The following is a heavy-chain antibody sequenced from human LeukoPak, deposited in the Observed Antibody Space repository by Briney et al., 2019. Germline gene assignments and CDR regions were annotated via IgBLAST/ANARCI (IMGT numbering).Heavy chain of an antibody. J-gene: IGHJ4*02. CDR1: GFSFSSYS. CDR2: ISSSSSYI. D-gene: IGHD3-9*01. CDR3: AKERYDILTGYGDY. Sequence: GGSLRLSCAASGFSFSSYSMNWVRQAPGKGLEWVSFISSSSSYIDYADSVKGRFTISRDNAKNSLFLQMNSLRAEDTAVYYCAKERYDILTGYGDYWGQGTLVTVSS. V-gene: IGHV3-21*01.